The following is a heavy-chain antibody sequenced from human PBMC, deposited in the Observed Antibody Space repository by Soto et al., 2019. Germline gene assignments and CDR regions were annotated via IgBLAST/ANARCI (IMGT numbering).Heavy chain of an antibody. V-gene: IGHV2-5*02. D-gene: IGHD3-10*01. Sequence: QITLKESGPTLVKPTQTLTLTCTFSGFSLSTSGVGVGWIRQPPGKALEWLALIYWDDDKRYSPSLKSKLTSTKDTAKNQVVLTMTNMDPVDTATYYCAYHTMLRGELGAGDYWGQGTLVTVSS. CDR3: AYHTMLRGELGAGDY. CDR2: IYWDDDK. CDR1: GFSLSTSGVG. J-gene: IGHJ4*02.